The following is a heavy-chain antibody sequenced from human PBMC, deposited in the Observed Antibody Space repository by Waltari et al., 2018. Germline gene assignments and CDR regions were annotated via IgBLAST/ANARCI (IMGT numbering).Heavy chain of an antibody. CDR1: GGSITSYY. CDR3: ARVGAPSSGFQRSQPFDY. V-gene: IGHV4-59*01. CDR2: IYYSGST. D-gene: IGHD3-22*01. Sequence: QLQLQESGPGLVKPSETLSLTCTVSGGSITSYYWRLIRQSPGKGLEWIGYIYYSGSTNYNPSLKSRLTISVDRSNNQFSLNLTSMTAADTAVYYCARVGAPSSGFQRSQPFDYWGQGTLVTVSS. J-gene: IGHJ4*02.